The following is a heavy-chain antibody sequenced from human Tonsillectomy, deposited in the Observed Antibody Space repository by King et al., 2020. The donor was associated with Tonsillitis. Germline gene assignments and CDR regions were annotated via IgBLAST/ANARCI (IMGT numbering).Heavy chain of an antibody. J-gene: IGHJ2*01. CDR2: IIPKFDTT. Sequence: VQLVESGAEVRKPGSSVKVSCKASGGTFSGYAISWVRQAPGQGLEWMGGIIPKFDTTNYAQKFQGRVTITADESTSTAYMELSSLRSEDTALYYCARGHGSGSYYSPGYWYFDLWGRGTLVTVSS. D-gene: IGHD3-10*01. CDR1: GGTFSGYA. V-gene: IGHV1-69*01. CDR3: ARGHGSGSYYSPGYWYFDL.